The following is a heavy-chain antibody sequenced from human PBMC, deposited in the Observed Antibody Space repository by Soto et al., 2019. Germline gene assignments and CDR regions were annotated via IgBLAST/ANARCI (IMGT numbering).Heavy chain of an antibody. J-gene: IGHJ6*02. CDR1: GFTFSSYG. D-gene: IGHD5-12*01. V-gene: IGHV3-30*18. CDR3: AKSDLVATISYYYYGMDV. CDR2: LSYDGSNK. Sequence: GGSLRLSCAASGFTFSSYGMHWVRQAPGKGLEWVAVLSYDGSNKYYADSVKGRFTISRDNSKNTLYLQMNSLRAEDTAVYYCAKSDLVATISYYYYGMDVWGQGTTVTVSS.